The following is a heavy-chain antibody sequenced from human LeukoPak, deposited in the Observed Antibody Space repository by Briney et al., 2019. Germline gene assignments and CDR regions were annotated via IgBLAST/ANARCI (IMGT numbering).Heavy chain of an antibody. CDR2: IYNGGSA. CDR1: GDSISNNY. CDR3: ARGIIATRSDAFDI. Sequence: SETLSLTCTASGDSISNNYWSWIRQAPGKGLEWIAYIYNGGSANHNPSLRSRATLSMDTSKNQFSLRLTSVTAADTAVYYCARGIIATRSDAFDIWGQGAMVTVSS. V-gene: IGHV4-59*01. J-gene: IGHJ3*02. D-gene: IGHD1-1*01.